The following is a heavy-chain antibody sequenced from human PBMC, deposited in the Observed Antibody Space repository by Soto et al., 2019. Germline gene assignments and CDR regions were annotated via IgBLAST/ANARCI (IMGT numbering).Heavy chain of an antibody. J-gene: IGHJ3*02. CDR3: ARAAGGRRYSSSSVGYYDAFDI. Sequence: QVQLVESGGGVVQPGRSLRLSCAASGFTFSSYGMHWVRQAPGKGLEWVAVIWYDGSNKYYADSVKGRFTISRDNSKNTLYLQVNSLRAEDTAVYYCARAAGGRRYSSSSVGYYDAFDIWGQGTMVTVSS. CDR1: GFTFSSYG. CDR2: IWYDGSNK. V-gene: IGHV3-33*01. D-gene: IGHD6-6*01.